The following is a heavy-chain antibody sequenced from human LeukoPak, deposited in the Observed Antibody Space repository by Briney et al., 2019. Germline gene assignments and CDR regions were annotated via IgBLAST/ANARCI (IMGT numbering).Heavy chain of an antibody. CDR1: GFTFSSYS. CDR3: AKDGDKARSRNFDY. J-gene: IGHJ4*02. CDR2: ISSSSSYI. V-gene: IGHV3-21*01. D-gene: IGHD2-2*01. Sequence: GGSLRLSCAASGFTFSSYSMNWVRQAPGKGLEWVSSISSSSSYIYHADSVKGRFTISRDNAKNSLYLQMNSLRAEDTAVYYCAKDGDKARSRNFDYWGQGTLVTVSS.